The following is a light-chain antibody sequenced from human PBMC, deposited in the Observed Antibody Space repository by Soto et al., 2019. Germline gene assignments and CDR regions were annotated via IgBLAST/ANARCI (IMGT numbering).Light chain of an antibody. CDR1: GSDIGSYKY. V-gene: IGLV2-14*03. Sequence: QSALTQPASVSGSPGHSITISCTGTGSDIGSYKYVSWYQQHPGKDPKLIIFEVNNRPSGVSDRFSGSKSGNTASLIISGLQAEDEADYYCASYTSISSLGVFGTGTKVTVL. J-gene: IGLJ1*01. CDR2: EVN. CDR3: ASYTSISSLGV.